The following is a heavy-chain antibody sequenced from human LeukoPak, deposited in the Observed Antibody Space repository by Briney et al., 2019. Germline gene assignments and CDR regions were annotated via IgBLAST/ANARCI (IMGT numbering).Heavy chain of an antibody. Sequence: VASVKVSCKASGYTFTGYYMHWVRQAPGQGLEWMGWINPNSGGTNYAQKFQGRVTMTRDTSISTAYMELSRLRSDDTAVYYCATISSDIVVVPAATYYYYYYMDVWGKGTTVTVSS. D-gene: IGHD2-2*01. V-gene: IGHV1-2*02. J-gene: IGHJ6*03. CDR2: INPNSGGT. CDR3: ATISSDIVVVPAATYYYYYYMDV. CDR1: GYTFTGYY.